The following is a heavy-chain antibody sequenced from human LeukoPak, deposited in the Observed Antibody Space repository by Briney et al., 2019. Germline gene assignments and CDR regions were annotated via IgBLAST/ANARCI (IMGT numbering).Heavy chain of an antibody. Sequence: RGSLKLCCAPSGFTFSSYSMNWVHQATFDKQDWVSSISSSSSYIYYSDSLKDRFTISGDNAKHSRYLQMNSLRAKDTALYYCARYLGMEGEWDQRTLVTV. V-gene: IGHV3-21*01. D-gene: IGHD3-10*01. J-gene: IGHJ4*02. CDR2: ISSSSSYI. CDR3: ARYLGMEGE. CDR1: GFTFSSYS.